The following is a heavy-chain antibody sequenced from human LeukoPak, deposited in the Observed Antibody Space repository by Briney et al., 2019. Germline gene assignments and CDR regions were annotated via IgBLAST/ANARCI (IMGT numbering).Heavy chain of an antibody. D-gene: IGHD3-22*01. V-gene: IGHV4-4*02. CDR1: GGSISNTNW. Sequence: SETLSLTCDVSGGSISNTNWWSWVRQAPGKGLEWIGEVDHSGRTNYNPSLKSRVTISEDKSKNQFSLIMSSVTAADTAVYYCAKGDRGGWLDFDSWGQGTLATVSS. CDR2: VDHSGRT. J-gene: IGHJ4*02. CDR3: AKGDRGGWLDFDS.